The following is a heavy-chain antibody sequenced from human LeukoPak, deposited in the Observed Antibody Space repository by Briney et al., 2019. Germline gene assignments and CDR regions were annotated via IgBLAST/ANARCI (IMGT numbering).Heavy chain of an antibody. Sequence: GGSLRLSCAASGFTVSSNYMSWVRQAPGKGLEWVSVIYSGGSTYYPDSVKGRFTISRDNSKNTLYLQMNSLRAEDTAVYYCAREHQLLYLDYWGQGTLVTVSS. CDR1: GFTVSSNY. J-gene: IGHJ4*02. V-gene: IGHV3-66*02. CDR2: IYSGGST. D-gene: IGHD2-2*01. CDR3: AREHQLLYLDY.